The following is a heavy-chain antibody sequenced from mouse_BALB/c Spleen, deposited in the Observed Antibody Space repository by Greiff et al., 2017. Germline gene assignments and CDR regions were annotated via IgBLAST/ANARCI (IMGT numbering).Heavy chain of an antibody. CDR1: GYAFSSSW. V-gene: IGHV1-82*01. J-gene: IGHJ1*01. CDR2: IYPGDGDT. CDR3: AKGYDEGHWYFDV. D-gene: IGHD2-2*01. Sequence: QVQLQQSGPELVKPGASVKISCKASGYAFSSSWMNWVKQRPGQGLEWIGRIYPGDGDTNYNGKFKGKATLTADKSSSTAYMQLSSLTSVDSAVYFCAKGYDEGHWYFDVWGAGTTVTVSS.